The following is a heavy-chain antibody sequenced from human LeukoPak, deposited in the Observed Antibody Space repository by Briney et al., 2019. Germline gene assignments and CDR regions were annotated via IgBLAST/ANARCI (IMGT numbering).Heavy chain of an antibody. CDR1: GFTFSNAW. J-gene: IGHJ6*03. CDR2: ISYDGSNK. D-gene: IGHD3-10*01. V-gene: IGHV3-30*03. Sequence: GGSLRLSCAASGFTFSNAWMSWVRQAPGKGLEWVAIISYDGSNKYYADSVKGRFTISRDNSKDTLYLQMNSLRAEDTAVYYCARDPSGWFGAGVGYYMDVWGKGTTVTVSS. CDR3: ARDPSGWFGAGVGYYMDV.